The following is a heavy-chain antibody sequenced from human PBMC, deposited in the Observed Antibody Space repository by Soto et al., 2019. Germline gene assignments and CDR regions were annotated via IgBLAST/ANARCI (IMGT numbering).Heavy chain of an antibody. D-gene: IGHD1-26*01. CDR1: GFIFSNYV. CDR2: ISGSGGSR. CDR3: ANDRATWDASDD. Sequence: EVQLLESGGGLVQPGGSLRHSCAASGFIFSNYVMNWVRQAPGKGLEWGSGISGSGGSRYYAVSVKGRFTISRDNSKTALYPQMNGQRAEDTALYGCANDRATWDASDDWGQGAMVTVSS. V-gene: IGHV3-23*01. J-gene: IGHJ4*02.